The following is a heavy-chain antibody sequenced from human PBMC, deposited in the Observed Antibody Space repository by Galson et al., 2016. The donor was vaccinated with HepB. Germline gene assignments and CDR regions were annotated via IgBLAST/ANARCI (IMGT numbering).Heavy chain of an antibody. J-gene: IGHJ6*02. CDR2: ISGSSGSI. D-gene: IGHD3-10*01. Sequence: SLRLSCAASGFRLSDYNMNWVRQAPGRGLEWVAYISGSSGSIYYADSVKGRLTISRDNANNSLSLQMNSLRAEDTAFYYCARPYTYYFGSGSYFAVLHYGMDVWGQGTTVTVSS. V-gene: IGHV3-48*01. CDR3: ARPYTYYFGSGSYFAVLHYGMDV. CDR1: GFRLSDYN.